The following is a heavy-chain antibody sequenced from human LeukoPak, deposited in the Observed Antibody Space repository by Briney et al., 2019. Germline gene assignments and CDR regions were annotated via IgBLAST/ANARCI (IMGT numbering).Heavy chain of an antibody. CDR1: GFSLSTSGVG. CDR3: AHSTHYYCSGSWGAFDI. V-gene: IGHV2-5*02. Sequence: SGPTLVKLTQTLTLICNCSGFSLSTSGVGVAWIRQPPGKALEWLALIYWDDDKRYSPSLKSRLTINKDTSKNQVVLTMTNMDPVDTSTYYCAHSTHYYCSGSWGAFDIWGQGTMVTVSS. J-gene: IGHJ3*02. CDR2: IYWDDDK. D-gene: IGHD3-10*01.